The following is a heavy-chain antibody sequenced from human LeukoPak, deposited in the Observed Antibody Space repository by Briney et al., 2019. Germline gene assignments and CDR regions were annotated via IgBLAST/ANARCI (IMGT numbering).Heavy chain of an antibody. D-gene: IGHD2-21*02. CDR2: INSDGSST. CDR3: ARPAYCGGDCYPYFDS. Sequence: GGSLRLSCAASGFTFSTYWMHWVRQAPGKGLVWVSRINSDGSSTSYADSVKGRFTISRDNAKNTMYLQMNSLRAEDTAVYYCARPAYCGGDCYPYFDSWGQGTLVTVSS. V-gene: IGHV3-74*01. J-gene: IGHJ4*02. CDR1: GFTFSTYW.